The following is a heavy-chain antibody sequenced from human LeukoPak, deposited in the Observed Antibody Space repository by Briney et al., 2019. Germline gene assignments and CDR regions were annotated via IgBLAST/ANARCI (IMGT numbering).Heavy chain of an antibody. V-gene: IGHV4-34*01. CDR1: GGSFSGYY. J-gene: IGHJ5*02. CDR3: ARVGIAARQRYNWFDP. Sequence: PSETLSLTCAVYGGSFSGYYWSWIRQPPGKGLEGIGEINHSGSTNYNPSLKSRVTISVDTSKNQFSLKLSSVTAADTAVYYCARVGIAARQRYNWFDPWGQGTLVTVSS. CDR2: INHSGST. D-gene: IGHD6-6*01.